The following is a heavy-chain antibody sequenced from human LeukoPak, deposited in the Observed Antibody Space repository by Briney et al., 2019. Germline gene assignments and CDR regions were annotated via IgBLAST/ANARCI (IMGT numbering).Heavy chain of an antibody. Sequence: PSETLSLTCTVSGGSISSYYWSWIRQPPGKGLEWIGYIYYSGSTNYNPSLKSRVTISVDTSKNQFSLKLRSVTAADTAVYYCARQSRITMIRGPYGMDVWGQGTTVTVSS. D-gene: IGHD3-10*01. CDR1: GGSISSYY. CDR2: IYYSGST. CDR3: ARQSRITMIRGPYGMDV. V-gene: IGHV4-59*08. J-gene: IGHJ6*02.